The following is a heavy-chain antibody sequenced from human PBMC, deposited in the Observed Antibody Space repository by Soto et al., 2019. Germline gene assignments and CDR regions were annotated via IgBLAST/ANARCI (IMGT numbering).Heavy chain of an antibody. V-gene: IGHV5-51*01. Sequence: PGASLKISCKGSGYSFTSYWIGWVRQMPGKGLEWMGIIYPGDSDTRYSPSFQGQVTISADKSISTAYLQWSSLKASDTAMYCCARHRINYDILTWHLDYWGQGTLVTVSS. CDR2: IYPGDSDT. CDR1: GYSFTSYW. CDR3: ARHRINYDILTWHLDY. J-gene: IGHJ4*02. D-gene: IGHD3-9*01.